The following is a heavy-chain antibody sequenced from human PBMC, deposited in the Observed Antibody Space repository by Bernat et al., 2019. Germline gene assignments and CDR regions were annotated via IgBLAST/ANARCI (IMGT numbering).Heavy chain of an antibody. D-gene: IGHD3-16*01. CDR3: ARGRDYVWGSYRTFDY. J-gene: IGHJ4*02. CDR2: ISSSSSYI. V-gene: IGHV3-21*01. CDR1: GFTFSSYS. Sequence: EVQLVESGGGLVKPGGSLRLSCAASGFTFSSYSMNWVRQAPGKGLEWVSSISSSSSYIYYADSVQGRFTISRDNAKNSLYLQMNSLRAEDTAVYYCARGRDYVWGSYRTFDYWGQGTLVTVSS.